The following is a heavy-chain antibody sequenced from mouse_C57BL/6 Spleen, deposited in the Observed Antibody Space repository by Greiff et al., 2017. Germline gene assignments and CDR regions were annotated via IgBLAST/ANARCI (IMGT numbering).Heavy chain of an antibody. CDR1: GFTFSDYG. D-gene: IGHD2-5*01. CDR3: ARVYSNYPAWFAY. CDR2: ISIGSSTI. V-gene: IGHV5-17*01. J-gene: IGHJ3*01. Sequence: EVLLVESGAGLVKPGGSLKLSCAASGFTFSDYGMHWVRQAPEKGLEWVAYISIGSSTIYYAATVKGRFTISIDNAKTTLFLQMTSLRSEDTAMYYCARVYSNYPAWFAYWGQGTLLTVSA.